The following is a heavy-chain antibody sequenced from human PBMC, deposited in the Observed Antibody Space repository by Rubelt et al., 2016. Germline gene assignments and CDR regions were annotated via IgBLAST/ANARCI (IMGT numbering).Heavy chain of an antibody. D-gene: IGHD1-26*01. J-gene: IGHJ2*01. CDR1: GGSFSGYY. CDR2: INHSGST. CDR3: ARRRRYSGSSYWYFDL. Sequence: QVQLQQWGAGLLKPSETLSLPCAVHGGSFSGYYWSWIRQPPGKGLEWIGEINHSGSTNYNPSLKSRVTIAVDTAKNQFSRKLSSVTAADTAVYYCARRRRYSGSSYWYFDLWGRGTLVTVSS. V-gene: IGHV4-34*01.